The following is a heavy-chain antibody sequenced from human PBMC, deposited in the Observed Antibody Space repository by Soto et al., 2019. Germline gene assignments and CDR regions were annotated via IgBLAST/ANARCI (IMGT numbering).Heavy chain of an antibody. CDR2: MNPNSGNT. D-gene: IGHD3-3*01. Sequence: QVQLVQSGAEVKKPGASVKVSCKASGYTFTSYDINWVRQATGQGLEWMGWMNPNSGNTGYAQKFQGRVTMTRNSSISTAYMELSSLRSEDTAVYYCARGRFLEWLRDFDGGDYWGQGTLVTVSS. J-gene: IGHJ4*02. V-gene: IGHV1-8*01. CDR1: GYTFTSYD. CDR3: ARGRFLEWLRDFDGGDY.